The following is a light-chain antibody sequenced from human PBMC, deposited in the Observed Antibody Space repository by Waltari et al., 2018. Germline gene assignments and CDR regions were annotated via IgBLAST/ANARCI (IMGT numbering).Light chain of an antibody. CDR1: QSVSSSY. Sequence: EIVLTQSPGTLSLSPGERATLCCRASQSVSSSYLAWYQQKPGQPPRLLIYAASSRATGIPDRFSGSGSGTDFTLTIGRLEPEDFAVYYCQQYGSSVYTFGQGTKLEIK. CDR3: QQYGSSVYT. J-gene: IGKJ2*01. V-gene: IGKV3-20*01. CDR2: AAS.